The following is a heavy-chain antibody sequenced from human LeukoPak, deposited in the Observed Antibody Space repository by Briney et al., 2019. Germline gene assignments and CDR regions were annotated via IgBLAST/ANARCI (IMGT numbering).Heavy chain of an antibody. CDR1: GGTFSSYA. V-gene: IGHV1-69*05. J-gene: IGHJ5*02. D-gene: IGHD5-18*01. Sequence: ASVKVSCKASGGTFSSYAISWVRQAPGQGLEWMGGIIPIFGTANYAQKFQGRVTITTDESTSTAYMELSSLRSEDTAMYYCARKGNSYGLHRNWFDLWGQGTLVTVSS. CDR3: ARKGNSYGLHRNWFDL. CDR2: IIPIFGTA.